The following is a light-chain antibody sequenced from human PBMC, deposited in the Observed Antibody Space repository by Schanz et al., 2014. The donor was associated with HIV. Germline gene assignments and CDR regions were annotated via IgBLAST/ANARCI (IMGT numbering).Light chain of an antibody. CDR2: RAS. CDR3: QQYKDNSLHT. V-gene: IGKV1-5*03. CDR1: QTINNN. Sequence: DIQMTQSPSSLSASLGDRITITCRASQTINNNLNWYQVKPGKAPKLLIYRASYLESGVPSRFSGSGSGTEFTLTISSLQPDDFATYYCQQYKDNSLHTFGQGTKVEI. J-gene: IGKJ2*01.